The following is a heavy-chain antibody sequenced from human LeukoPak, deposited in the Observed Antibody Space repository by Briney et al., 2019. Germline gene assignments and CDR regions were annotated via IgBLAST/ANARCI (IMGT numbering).Heavy chain of an antibody. J-gene: IGHJ5*02. V-gene: IGHV3-30-3*01. CDR2: ISYDGSNK. CDR3: ARGRGSPLGWFDP. CDR1: GFTSSSYA. Sequence: GGSLRLSCAASGFTSSSYAMHWVRQAPGKGLEWVAVISYDGSNKYYADSVKGRFTISRDNSKNTLYLQMNSLRAEDTAVYYCARGRGSPLGWFDPWGQGTLVTVSS. D-gene: IGHD1-26*01.